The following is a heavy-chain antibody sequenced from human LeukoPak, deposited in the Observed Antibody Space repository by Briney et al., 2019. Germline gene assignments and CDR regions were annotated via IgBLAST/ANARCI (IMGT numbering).Heavy chain of an antibody. CDR3: AKELQGYCSGGSCYVGFDY. J-gene: IGHJ4*02. CDR1: GFTFSSYG. Sequence: GSLRLSCAASGFTFSSYGMHWVRQAPGKGLEWVAFIRYDGSNKYYADSVKGRFTISRDNSKNTLYLQMNSLRAEDTAVYYCAKELQGYCSGGSCYVGFDYWGQGTLVTVSS. D-gene: IGHD2-15*01. V-gene: IGHV3-30*02. CDR2: IRYDGSNK.